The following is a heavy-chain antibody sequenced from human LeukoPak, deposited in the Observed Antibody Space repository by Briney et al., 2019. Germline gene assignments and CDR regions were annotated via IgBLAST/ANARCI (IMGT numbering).Heavy chain of an antibody. Sequence: ASVKVSCKASGYTFTSYYMHWVRQAPGQGLEWMGIINPSGGSTSYAQKFQGRVTMTRDMSTSTVYMELSSLRSEDTAVCYCARDWGYYYMDVWGKGTTVTVSS. J-gene: IGHJ6*03. CDR1: GYTFTSYY. D-gene: IGHD3-16*01. CDR2: INPSGGST. V-gene: IGHV1-46*01. CDR3: ARDWGYYYMDV.